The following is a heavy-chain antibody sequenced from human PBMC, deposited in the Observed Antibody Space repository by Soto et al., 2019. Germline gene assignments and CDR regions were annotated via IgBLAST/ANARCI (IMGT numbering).Heavy chain of an antibody. CDR1: GFTFSNYG. J-gene: IGHJ4*02. Sequence: GGSLRPSCEGSGFTFSNYGIHWVRQAPGMGLDWVAVIWYDANNKYYSESVKGRFTISRDNSKNTVFLEMSSLRAEDTAVYYCARGNYGASGIDYWGPGALVTVSS. V-gene: IGHV3-33*01. CDR2: IWYDANNK. CDR3: ARGNYGASGIDY. D-gene: IGHD1-7*01.